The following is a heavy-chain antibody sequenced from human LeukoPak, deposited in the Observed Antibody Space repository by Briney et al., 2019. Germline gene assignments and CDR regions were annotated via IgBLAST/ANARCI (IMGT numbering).Heavy chain of an antibody. CDR2: IYYSGRT. Sequence: SETLSLTCTLSGGSISSYYGSWVRQPPGKGLEWRGYIYYSGRTNYKPSLKNRDTISVDTSKNQFSLKPSSVTAADTAVYYCARRGGIVVPAAIDYYYYYYMDVWGKGTTVTVSS. CDR3: ARRGGIVVPAAIDYYYYYYMDV. CDR1: GGSISSYY. V-gene: IGHV4-59*01. D-gene: IGHD2-2*01. J-gene: IGHJ6*03.